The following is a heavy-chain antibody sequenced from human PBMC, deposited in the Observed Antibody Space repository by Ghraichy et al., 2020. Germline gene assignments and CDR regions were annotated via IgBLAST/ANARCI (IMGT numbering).Heavy chain of an antibody. D-gene: IGHD6-25*01. CDR3: AKGSGAYYYPMDV. CDR2: ISYDGINK. V-gene: IGHV3-30*18. Sequence: GGTLRLSCAACGLTFSSYGRHWVRQAPGKGLEWVAVISYDGINKYYTESVKGRFTISRDNSKNTLYLQMNSLRTEDTAVYYCAKGSGAYYYPMDVWGQG. CDR1: GLTFSSYG. J-gene: IGHJ6*02.